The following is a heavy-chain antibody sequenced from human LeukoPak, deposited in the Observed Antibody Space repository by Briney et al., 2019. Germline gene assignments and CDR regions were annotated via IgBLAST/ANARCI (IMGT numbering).Heavy chain of an antibody. V-gene: IGHV3-21*01. Sequence: GGSLRLSCAASGFTFSSYSMNWVRQAPGKGLEWVSSISSSSSYIYYADSVKGRFTISRDNAKNSLYLQMNSLRAEDTAVYYCASGAQFKFSGYYGFFDYWGQGTLVTVSS. J-gene: IGHJ4*02. D-gene: IGHD3-3*01. CDR2: ISSSSSYI. CDR1: GFTFSSYS. CDR3: ASGAQFKFSGYYGFFDY.